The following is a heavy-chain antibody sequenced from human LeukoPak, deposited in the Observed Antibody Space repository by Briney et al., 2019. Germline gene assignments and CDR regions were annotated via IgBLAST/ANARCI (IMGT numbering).Heavy chain of an antibody. Sequence: SETLSLTCAVLGGSFNNYYWSWIRQPPGKGLEWVGEINHSGSTTYNSSLKSRVIISVDTSRSQFSLNLNSVTAADTAVYYCARRIFGNLGYFDYWGQGTLVTVSS. D-gene: IGHD3-3*01. CDR3: ARRIFGNLGYFDY. J-gene: IGHJ4*02. CDR1: GGSFNNYY. V-gene: IGHV4-34*01. CDR2: INHSGST.